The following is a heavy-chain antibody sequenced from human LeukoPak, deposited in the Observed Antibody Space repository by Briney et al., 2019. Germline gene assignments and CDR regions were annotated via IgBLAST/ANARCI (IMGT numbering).Heavy chain of an antibody. Sequence: GSSVKVSCKASGGTFSSYAISWVRQAPGQGLEWMGGIIPIFGTANYAQEFQGRVTITADKSTSTAYMELSSLRSEDTAVYYCALDTAESYYFDYWGQGTLVTVSS. V-gene: IGHV1-69*06. CDR2: IIPIFGTA. D-gene: IGHD5-18*01. CDR3: ALDTAESYYFDY. CDR1: GGTFSSYA. J-gene: IGHJ4*02.